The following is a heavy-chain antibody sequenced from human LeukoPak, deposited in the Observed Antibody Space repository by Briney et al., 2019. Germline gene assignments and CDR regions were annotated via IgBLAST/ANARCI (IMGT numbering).Heavy chain of an antibody. CDR1: GYTFTDYY. D-gene: IGHD6-6*01. Sequence: ASVKVSCKASGYTFTDYYIHWVRQAPGQRLEWMGWINAGNGNTKYSQEFQGRVTIARDTSASTAYMELSSLRSEDMAVYYCARGGSSSSWGYYYYYMDVWGKGTTVTVSS. CDR3: ARGGSSSSWGYYYYYMDV. V-gene: IGHV1-3*03. CDR2: INAGNGNT. J-gene: IGHJ6*03.